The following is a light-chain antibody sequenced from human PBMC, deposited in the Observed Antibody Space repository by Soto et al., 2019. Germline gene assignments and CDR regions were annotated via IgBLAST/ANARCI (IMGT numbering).Light chain of an antibody. V-gene: IGLV1-40*01. CDR1: NSNIGGGYD. CDR2: GNN. J-gene: IGLJ2*01. Sequence: QSVLTQPPSVSGAPGQRVTISCTGNNSNIGGGYDVHWYQQLPGTAPKLLIYGNNNRPSGVPDRFSGSKSYASASLAITGLQSEDEADYYCQSYDSRLSGSVFGGGTKLTVL. CDR3: QSYDSRLSGSV.